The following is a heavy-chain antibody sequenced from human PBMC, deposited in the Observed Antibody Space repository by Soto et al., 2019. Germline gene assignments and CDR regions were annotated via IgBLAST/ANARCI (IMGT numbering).Heavy chain of an antibody. V-gene: IGHV3-23*01. D-gene: IGHD5-18*01. Sequence: SGGSLRLSCAASGFTFSSYAMSWVRQAPGKGLEWVSSISGTGGSTYYADSVKGRFTISRDNSKNTLYLQMNSLRAEDTAVYYCAKDRGYSYGRTVDYSGQGTLVTVSS. CDR2: ISGTGGST. CDR1: GFTFSSYA. J-gene: IGHJ4*02. CDR3: AKDRGYSYGRTVDY.